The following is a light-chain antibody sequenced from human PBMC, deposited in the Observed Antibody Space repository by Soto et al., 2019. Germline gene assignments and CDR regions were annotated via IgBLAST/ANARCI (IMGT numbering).Light chain of an antibody. CDR1: SSDVGSYNL. V-gene: IGLV2-23*01. J-gene: IGLJ2*01. CDR2: EGS. Sequence: QSVLTQPASVSGSPGQSITISCTGTSSDVGSYNLGSWYQQHSGKAPKLMIYEGSKRHSGVSNRFSGSKSGNTASLTISGLHAEDEADYYCCSYAGSSTLVFGGGTKVTVL. CDR3: CSYAGSSTLV.